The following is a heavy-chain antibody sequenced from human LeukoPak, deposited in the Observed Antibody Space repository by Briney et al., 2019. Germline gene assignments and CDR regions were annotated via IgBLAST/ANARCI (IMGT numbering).Heavy chain of an antibody. CDR3: ARVPTYYDFWSGYFRGAFDI. V-gene: IGHV3-53*05. D-gene: IGHD3-3*01. CDR2: IYSGGGT. CDR1: GFTFSRST. J-gene: IGHJ3*02. Sequence: GGSLRLSCAASGFTFSRSTMHWVRQAPGKGLEWVSVIYSGGGTYHADSVKGRFTISRDNSKNTLYLQMNSLRSEDTAAYYCARVPTYYDFWSGYFRGAFDIWGQGTMVTVSS.